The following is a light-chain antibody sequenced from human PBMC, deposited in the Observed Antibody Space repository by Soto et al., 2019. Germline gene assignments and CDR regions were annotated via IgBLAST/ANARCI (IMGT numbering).Light chain of an antibody. J-gene: IGLJ3*02. Sequence: QSALTQPASVSGSPGQSITISCTGTSSDVGAYNYVSWYQQHPGKAPKVRIFDVSNRPSGISNRFSGSKSDNPASLTISVLQDEDEAASYCSSYTGSNTRVFGGGTKLTVL. CDR1: SSDVGAYNY. V-gene: IGLV2-14*03. CDR3: SSYTGSNTRV. CDR2: DVS.